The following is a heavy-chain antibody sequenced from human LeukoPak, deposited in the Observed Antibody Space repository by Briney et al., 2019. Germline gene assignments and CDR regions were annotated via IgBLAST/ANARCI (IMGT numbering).Heavy chain of an antibody. J-gene: IGHJ6*03. CDR3: AKVGLTYYYYMDV. CDR2: IRFDGSNK. CDR1: GFTFSNYG. V-gene: IGHV3-30*02. Sequence: GGSLRLSCAVSGFTFSNYGMHWVRQAPGKGLEWVAFIRFDGSNKYYADSVKGRFTISRDNSKNTLYLQMNSLRAEDTAVYFCAKVGLTYYYYMDVWGKGTTVTISS.